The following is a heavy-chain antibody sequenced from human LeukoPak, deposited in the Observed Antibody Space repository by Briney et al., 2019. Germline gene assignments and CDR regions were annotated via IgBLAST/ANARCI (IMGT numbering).Heavy chain of an antibody. J-gene: IGHJ5*02. V-gene: IGHV1-2*02. Sequence: ASVKVSCKASGYTFTGYYMHWVRQAPGQGLEWMGCINPNSGGTNYAQKFQGRVTMTRDTSISTAYMELSRLRSDDTAVYYCARVHPDCSGGSCYYRFDPWGQGTLVTVSS. CDR3: ARVHPDCSGGSCYYRFDP. CDR1: GYTFTGYY. CDR2: INPNSGGT. D-gene: IGHD2-15*01.